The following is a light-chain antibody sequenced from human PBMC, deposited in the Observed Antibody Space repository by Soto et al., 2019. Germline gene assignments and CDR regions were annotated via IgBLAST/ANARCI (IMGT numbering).Light chain of an antibody. CDR2: DAS. V-gene: IGKV1-39*01. J-gene: IGKJ1*01. CDR3: QQSNNPHPT. Sequence: TQPPSSLAASLGDRVTITCRASQTIGTYVNWYRQKSGAAPELLIYDASTLQSGVPSRFRGGASGTDFTLTISSLHLDYFPTFNCQQSNNPHPTFCQ. CDR1: QTIGTY.